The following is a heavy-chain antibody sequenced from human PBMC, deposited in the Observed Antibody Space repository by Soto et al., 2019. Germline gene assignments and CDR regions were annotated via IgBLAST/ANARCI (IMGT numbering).Heavy chain of an antibody. V-gene: IGHV3-33*01. J-gene: IGHJ4*02. D-gene: IGHD6-13*01. CDR2: IWSDGTKK. CDR3: ERDWWDEPAGKEHVSQFDY. Sequence: QVHLVESGGGVVQPGRSLTLSCTASGFAFSNYGIHWVRQAPGRGLEWVTVIWSDGTKKFYAGSVRGRFTISRDNSKNTIYLQMNSLRAEDTDVSYCERDWWDEPAGKEHVSQFDYWGQGTLVTVSS. CDR1: GFAFSNYG.